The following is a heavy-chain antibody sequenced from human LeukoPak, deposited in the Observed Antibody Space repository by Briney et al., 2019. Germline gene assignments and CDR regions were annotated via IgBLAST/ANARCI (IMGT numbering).Heavy chain of an antibody. D-gene: IGHD2-2*03. J-gene: IGHJ6*03. CDR2: IIPMFGTT. CDR1: GGTLSNYA. V-gene: IGHV1-69*05. CDR3: ASGGASSHWIMDV. Sequence: GASVRVSCKASGGTLSNYALSWVRQAPGQGLEWMGGIIPMFGTTKYAQEFQGRVTITTDESTSTAYMELNSLRSEDTAVYYCASGGASSHWIMDVWGKGTTVTVSS.